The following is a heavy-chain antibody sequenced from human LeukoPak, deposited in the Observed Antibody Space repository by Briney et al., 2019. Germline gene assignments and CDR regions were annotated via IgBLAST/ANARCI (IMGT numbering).Heavy chain of an antibody. Sequence: SETLSLTCTVSGGSVSSSGSYWGWIRQPPGKGLEWIGSIYYSGTTYYNPSLKSRVTISVDTSKSQCSLKLTSVTAADTALYYCARTYYGSENYYDYWGQGILVTVSS. CDR2: IYYSGTT. J-gene: IGHJ4*02. D-gene: IGHD3-10*01. CDR3: ARTYYGSENYYDY. V-gene: IGHV4-39*01. CDR1: GGSVSSSGSY.